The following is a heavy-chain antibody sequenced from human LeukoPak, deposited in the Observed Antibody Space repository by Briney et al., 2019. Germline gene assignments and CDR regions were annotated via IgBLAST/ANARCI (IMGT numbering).Heavy chain of an antibody. CDR2: IYYSGST. CDR1: GGSISSSGYY. D-gene: IGHD4-23*01. V-gene: IGHV4-61*05. Sequence: SETLSLTCTVSGGSISSSGYYWGWIRQPPGKGLEWIGYIYYSGSTNYNPSLKSRVTISLDTSKNQFSLKLSSVTAADTAVYYCARHRRGNSARWYFDLWGRGTLVTVSS. CDR3: ARHRRGNSARWYFDL. J-gene: IGHJ2*01.